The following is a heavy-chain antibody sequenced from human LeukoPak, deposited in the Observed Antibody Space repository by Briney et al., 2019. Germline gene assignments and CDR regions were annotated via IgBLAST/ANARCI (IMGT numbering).Heavy chain of an antibody. J-gene: IGHJ3*02. Sequence: PGGSLRLSCAASGFTFDDYGMSWVRQAPGKGLEWVSGINWNGGSTGYADSVKGRFTISRDNAKNSLYLQMNSLRAEDTAVYYCARGKTHLSAFDIWGQGTMVTVSS. CDR3: ARGKTHLSAFDI. CDR1: GFTFDDYG. V-gene: IGHV3-20*04. CDR2: INWNGGST.